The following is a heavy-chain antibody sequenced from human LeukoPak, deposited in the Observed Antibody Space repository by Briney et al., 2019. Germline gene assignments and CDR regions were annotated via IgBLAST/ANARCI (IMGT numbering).Heavy chain of an antibody. D-gene: IGHD5-18*01. Sequence: GGSLRLSCAASGFTFSDYYMSWIRQAPGKGLEWVSCISSSGSTIYYADSVKGRFTISRDNAKNSLYLQMNSLRAEDTAVYYCARDRDVDTAMVLFDPWGQGTLVTVSS. CDR1: GFTFSDYY. V-gene: IGHV3-11*01. CDR2: ISSSGSTI. CDR3: ARDRDVDTAMVLFDP. J-gene: IGHJ5*02.